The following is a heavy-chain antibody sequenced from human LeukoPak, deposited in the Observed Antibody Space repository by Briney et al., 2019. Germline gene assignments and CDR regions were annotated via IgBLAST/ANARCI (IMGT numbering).Heavy chain of an antibody. CDR3: ASQHYDILTGYYDAFDI. V-gene: IGHV4-38-2*02. CDR2: IYHSGST. J-gene: IGHJ3*02. D-gene: IGHD3-9*01. Sequence: PSETLSLTCTVSGYSISSACYWGWIRQPPGKGLEWIGSIYHSGSTYYNPSLKSRVTISVDTSKNQFSLKLSSVTAADTAVYFCASQHYDILTGYYDAFDIWGQGTLVTVSS. CDR1: GYSISSACY.